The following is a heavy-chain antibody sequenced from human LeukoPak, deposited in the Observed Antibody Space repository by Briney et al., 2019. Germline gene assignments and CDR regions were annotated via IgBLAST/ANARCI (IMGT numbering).Heavy chain of an antibody. CDR2: IYYSGST. J-gene: IGHJ4*02. CDR3: ARHAGDYGDPFDY. V-gene: IGHV4-39*01. Sequence: SETLSLTCTVSGGSISSSSYYWGWIRQPPGKGLEWIGSIYYSGSTYYNPSLKSRVTISVYTSKNQFSLKLSSVTAADTAVYYCARHAGDYGDPFDYWGQGTLVAVSS. CDR1: GGSISSSSYY. D-gene: IGHD4-17*01.